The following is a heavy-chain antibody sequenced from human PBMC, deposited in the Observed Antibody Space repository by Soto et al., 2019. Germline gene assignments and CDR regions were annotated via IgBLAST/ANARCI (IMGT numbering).Heavy chain of an antibody. J-gene: IGHJ6*02. CDR3: ARILYCSSTSCYLYGMYV. V-gene: IGHV3-21*01. CDR2: ISSSSSYI. D-gene: IGHD2-2*01. Sequence: PGGSLRLSCGASGFTFSSYSMNWVRQAPGKGLEWVSSISSSSSYIYYADSVKGRFTISRDNAKNSLYLQMNSLRAEDTAVYYCARILYCSSTSCYLYGMYVWRQGTTVTASS. CDR1: GFTFSSYS.